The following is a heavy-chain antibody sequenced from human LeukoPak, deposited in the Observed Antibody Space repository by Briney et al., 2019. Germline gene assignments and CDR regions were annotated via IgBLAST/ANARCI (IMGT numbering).Heavy chain of an antibody. CDR2: INHSGST. J-gene: IGHJ4*02. CDR3: ARDLGFGYFDY. D-gene: IGHD3-16*01. Sequence: PSETLSLTCAVYGGSFSTYYWSWIRQPPGKGLEWIGEINHSGSTYYNPSLKSRVTISVDTSKNQFSLKLSSVTAADTAVYYCARDLGFGYFDYWGQGTLVTVSS. V-gene: IGHV4-34*01. CDR1: GGSFSTYY.